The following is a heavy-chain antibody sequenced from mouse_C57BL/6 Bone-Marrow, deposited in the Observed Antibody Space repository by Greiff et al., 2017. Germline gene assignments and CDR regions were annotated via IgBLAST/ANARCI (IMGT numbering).Heavy chain of an antibody. J-gene: IGHJ3*01. D-gene: IGHD1-1*01. CDR1: GYTFTSYG. CDR2: IYPRSGNT. V-gene: IGHV1-81*01. Sequence: QVQLQQSGAELARPGASVKLSCKASGYTFTSYGISWVKQRTGQGLEWIGEIYPRSGNTYYNEKFKGKATLTADKSSSTAYMELRSLTSEDSAVYFCAIFYGSPAWFAYWGQATLVTVSA. CDR3: AIFYGSPAWFAY.